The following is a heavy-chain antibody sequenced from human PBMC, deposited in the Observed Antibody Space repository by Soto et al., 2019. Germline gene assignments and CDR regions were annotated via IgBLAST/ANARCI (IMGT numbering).Heavy chain of an antibody. CDR1: GGTFSSYA. J-gene: IGHJ4*02. Sequence: QVQLVQSGAEVKKPGSSVKVSCKASGGTFSSYAISWVRQAPGQGLEWMGGIIPIFGTANYAQKFQGRVTITEDESTSTAYVEQRSLRSEDTAVYYCAESTSTMVRGVIPHFDYWGQGTLVTVSS. CDR2: IIPIFGTA. V-gene: IGHV1-69*01. CDR3: AESTSTMVRGVIPHFDY. D-gene: IGHD3-10*01.